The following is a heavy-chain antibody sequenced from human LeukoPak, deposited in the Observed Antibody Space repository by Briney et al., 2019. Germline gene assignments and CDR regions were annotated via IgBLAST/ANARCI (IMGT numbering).Heavy chain of an antibody. V-gene: IGHV3-30-3*01. CDR2: ISYDGSNK. D-gene: IGHD6-13*01. J-gene: IGHJ4*02. CDR1: GFTFSSYA. CDR3: PSGGGSSSPPNDY. Sequence: GGSLRLSCAASGFTFSSYAMHWVRQAPGKGLEWVVVISYDGSNKYYADSVKGRFTISRDNSKNTLYLQMNSLRAEDTAVYYCPSGGGSSSPPNDYWGQGTLVTVTS.